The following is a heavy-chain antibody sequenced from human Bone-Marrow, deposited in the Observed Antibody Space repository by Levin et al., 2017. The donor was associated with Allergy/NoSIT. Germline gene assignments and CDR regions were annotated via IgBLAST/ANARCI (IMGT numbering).Heavy chain of an antibody. V-gene: IGHV3-33*01. CDR1: EFTFSLFA. CDR3: ATARVPTPGYFDS. J-gene: IGHJ4*02. Sequence: GESLKISCAASEFTFSLFAMHWIRQAPGKGLEWVAVIWSDASGEYYGDSVKGRFTVSRDTSHNTVYLQMRSLRAEDTGVYYCATARVPTPGYFDSWGQGVLVTVSP. CDR2: IWSDASGE. D-gene: IGHD3-10*01.